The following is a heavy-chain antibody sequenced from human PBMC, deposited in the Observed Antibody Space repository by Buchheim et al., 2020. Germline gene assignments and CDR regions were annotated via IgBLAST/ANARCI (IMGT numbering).Heavy chain of an antibody. CDR2: IRYDGSNK. V-gene: IGHV3-30*02. CDR1: GFTFSSYG. Sequence: QVQLAESGGGVVQPGRPLRLSCAASGFTFSSYGMHWVRQAPGKGLEWVAFIRYDGSNKYYADSVKGRFTISRDNSKNTLYLQMSSLRAEDTAVYYCAKMGDIVVVPAAMMEYYFDYWGQGTL. CDR3: AKMGDIVVVPAAMMEYYFDY. J-gene: IGHJ4*02. D-gene: IGHD2-2*01.